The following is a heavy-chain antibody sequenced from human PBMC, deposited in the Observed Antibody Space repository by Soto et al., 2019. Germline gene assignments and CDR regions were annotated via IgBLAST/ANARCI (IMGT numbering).Heavy chain of an antibody. CDR1: GGSISSGDYY. Sequence: SETLSLTCTVSGGSISSGDYYWSWIRQPPGKGLEWIGYIYYSGSTNYNPSLKSRVTISVDTSKNQFSLKLSSVTAADTAVYYCARETPPRRWLQSGWFDPWGQGTLVTVSS. J-gene: IGHJ5*02. CDR3: ARETPPRRWLQSGWFDP. V-gene: IGHV4-61*08. CDR2: IYYSGST. D-gene: IGHD5-12*01.